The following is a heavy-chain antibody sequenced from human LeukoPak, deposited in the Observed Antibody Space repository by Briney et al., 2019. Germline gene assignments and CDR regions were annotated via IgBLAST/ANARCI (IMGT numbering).Heavy chain of an antibody. CDR1: GYSISSGYY. J-gene: IGHJ6*03. V-gene: IGHV4-38-2*02. Sequence: SETLSLTCTVSGYSISSGYYWGWIRQPPGKGLEWIGRIYTSGSTNYNPSLKSRVTMSVDTSKNQFSLKLSSVTAADTAVYYCAREGYCSSTSCYQPYYYYYYMDVWGKGTTVTISS. D-gene: IGHD2-2*01. CDR2: IYTSGST. CDR3: AREGYCSSTSCYQPYYYYYYMDV.